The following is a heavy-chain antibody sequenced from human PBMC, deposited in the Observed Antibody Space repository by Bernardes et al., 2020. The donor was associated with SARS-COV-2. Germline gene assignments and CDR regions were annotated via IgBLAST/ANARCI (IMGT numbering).Heavy chain of an antibody. CDR3: ARARGYTSGPPNWFDP. Sequence: GGSLRLSCAASGFTFSSFRMNWVRQAPGKGLEWVSYIRGTSGIIYYADSVKGRFTISRDNAKKSLYLQMNSLRDEDTAVYYCARARGYTSGPPNWFDPWGQGTLVTVSS. D-gene: IGHD5-18*01. CDR2: IRGTSGII. J-gene: IGHJ5*02. CDR1: GFTFSSFR. V-gene: IGHV3-48*02.